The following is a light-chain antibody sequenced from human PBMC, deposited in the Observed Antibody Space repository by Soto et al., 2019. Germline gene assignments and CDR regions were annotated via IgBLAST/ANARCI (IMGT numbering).Light chain of an antibody. V-gene: IGKV3-20*01. CDR3: QQYDRSLT. CDR1: QTVGSD. J-gene: IGKJ4*01. CDR2: GAS. Sequence: EIVLTQSPGTLSLSPGERATLSCRASQTVGSDLAWYQQKPGQAPRLLIYGASTRATGIPARFSGSGSGTDFTLTISRLEPEDFAVYYCQQYDRSLTFGGGTKVDIK.